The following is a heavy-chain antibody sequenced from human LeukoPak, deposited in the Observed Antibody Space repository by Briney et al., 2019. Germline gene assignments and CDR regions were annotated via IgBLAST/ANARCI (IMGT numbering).Heavy chain of an antibody. D-gene: IGHD3-10*01. CDR2: IYTSGST. CDR3: ASSGPLAPSGWFDP. V-gene: IGHV4-61*02. Sequence: SETLSLTCTVSGGSISSGSYYWGWIRQPAGKGLEWIGRIYTSGSTNYNPSLKSRVTMSVDTSKNQFSLKLSSVTAADTAVYYCASSGPLAPSGWFDPWGQGTLVTVSS. CDR1: GGSISSGSYY. J-gene: IGHJ5*02.